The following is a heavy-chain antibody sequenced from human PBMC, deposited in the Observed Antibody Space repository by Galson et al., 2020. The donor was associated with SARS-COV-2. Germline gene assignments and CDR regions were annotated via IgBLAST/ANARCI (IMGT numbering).Heavy chain of an antibody. CDR2: IYYRGST. CDR1: GGSISSYY. CDR3: ARGDPRGVPFDY. Sequence: PSETLSLTCTVSGGSISSYYWSWIRQPPGKGLEWIGYIYYRGSTNYNPSLKSRVTISVDTSKNQFSLKLSSVTAADTAVYYCARGDPRGVPFDYWGQGTLVTVSS. V-gene: IGHV4-59*01. J-gene: IGHJ4*02. D-gene: IGHD3-10*01.